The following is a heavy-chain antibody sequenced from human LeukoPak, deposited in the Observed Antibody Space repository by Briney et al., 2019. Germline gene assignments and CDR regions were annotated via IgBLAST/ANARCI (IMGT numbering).Heavy chain of an antibody. CDR3: AKALAPVVVTATPLDY. CDR1: GFTFSSYG. V-gene: IGHV3-30*02. D-gene: IGHD2-21*02. CDR2: IRYDGSNK. J-gene: IGHJ4*02. Sequence: PGGSLRLSCAASGFTFSSYGMHWVRQAPGKGLEWVAFIRYDGSNKYYADSVKGRFTISRDNSKNTLYLQMNSLRAEDTAVYYCAKALAPVVVTATPLDYWGQGTLVTVSS.